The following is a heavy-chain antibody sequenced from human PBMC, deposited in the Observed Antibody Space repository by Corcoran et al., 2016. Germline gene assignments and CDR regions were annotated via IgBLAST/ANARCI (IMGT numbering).Heavy chain of an antibody. CDR3: TRDQSYYYDSSGYVGMDV. CDR2: IRSKAYGGTT. J-gene: IGHJ6*02. D-gene: IGHD3-22*01. Sequence: EVQLVESGGGLVKPGRSLRLSCTASGFTFGDYAMSWFRQAPGKGLEWVGFIRSKAYGGTTEYAASVKGRFTISRDDSKSIAYLQMHSLKTEDTAVYYCTRDQSYYYDSSGYVGMDVWGQGTTVTVSS. CDR1: GFTFGDYA. V-gene: IGHV3-49*05.